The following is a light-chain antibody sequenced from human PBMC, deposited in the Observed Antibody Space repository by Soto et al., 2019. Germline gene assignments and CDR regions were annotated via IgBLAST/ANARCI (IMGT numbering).Light chain of an antibody. CDR2: AAS. J-gene: IGKJ2*01. CDR1: QSISVY. Sequence: DIQMTQSPSSLSASVGDRVTITCRASQSISVYLNWYQQKPGKAPKLLIYAASTLQRGVPSRFSGSGSGTDFTLTIISLQTDDFATYSCQQSFNIPYTFGKGTKLEIQ. CDR3: QQSFNIPYT. V-gene: IGKV1-39*01.